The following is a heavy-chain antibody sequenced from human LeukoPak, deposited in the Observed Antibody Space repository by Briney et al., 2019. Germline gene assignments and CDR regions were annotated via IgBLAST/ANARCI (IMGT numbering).Heavy chain of an antibody. Sequence: GESLKISCKGSGYSFTSYWIGWVRQMPGKGLEWMGIIYPGDSDTRYSPSFQGQVTISADKSISTAYLQWSSLKASDTAMYYCALNFMYSSSWYWGGFDYWGQGTLVTVSS. CDR2: IYPGDSDT. V-gene: IGHV5-51*06. CDR1: GYSFTSYW. D-gene: IGHD6-13*01. J-gene: IGHJ4*02. CDR3: ALNFMYSSSWYWGGFDY.